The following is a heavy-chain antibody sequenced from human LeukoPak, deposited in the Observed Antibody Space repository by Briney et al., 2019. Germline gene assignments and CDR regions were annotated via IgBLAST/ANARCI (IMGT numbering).Heavy chain of an antibody. V-gene: IGHV3-21*01. D-gene: IGHD3-22*01. CDR3: ARDWDYDDSSGCLFDP. CDR1: GFTFSSYS. CDR2: ISSSSSYI. J-gene: IGHJ5*02. Sequence: PGGSLRLSCAASGFTFSSYSMNWVRQAPGKGLEWVSSISSSSSYIYYADSVKGRFTISRDNAKNSLYLQMNSLRAEETAVYYCARDWDYDDSSGCLFDPWGQGTLVSVSS.